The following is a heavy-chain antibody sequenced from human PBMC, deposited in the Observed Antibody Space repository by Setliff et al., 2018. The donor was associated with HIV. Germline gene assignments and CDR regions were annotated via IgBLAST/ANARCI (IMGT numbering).Heavy chain of an antibody. CDR3: ARAYFGSGIYY. J-gene: IGHJ4*02. CDR2: IYTSGST. Sequence: SETLSLTCAVYGGSFSGYYWSWIRQPPGKGLEWIGRIYTSGSTNYNPSLKSRVTISVDTSKNQFSLKLYSVTAADTAVYYCARAYFGSGIYYWGQGTLVTVSS. D-gene: IGHD3-10*01. CDR1: GGSFSGYY. V-gene: IGHV4-59*10.